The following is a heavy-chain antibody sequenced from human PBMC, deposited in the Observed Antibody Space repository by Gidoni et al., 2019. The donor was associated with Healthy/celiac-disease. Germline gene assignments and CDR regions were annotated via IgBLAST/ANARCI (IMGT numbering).Heavy chain of an antibody. J-gene: IGHJ4*02. CDR2: ISWNSGSI. CDR3: AKDSHYYGSGSYYKRGHFDY. V-gene: IGHV3-9*01. CDR1: GFTFDDYA. Sequence: EVQLVESGGGLVQPGRSLRLYCAASGFTFDDYAMHWVRQAPGKGLEWVSGISWNSGSIGYADSVTGRFTISRDNAKNSLYLQMNSLRAEDTALYYCAKDSHYYGSGSYYKRGHFDYWGQGTLVTVSS. D-gene: IGHD3-10*01.